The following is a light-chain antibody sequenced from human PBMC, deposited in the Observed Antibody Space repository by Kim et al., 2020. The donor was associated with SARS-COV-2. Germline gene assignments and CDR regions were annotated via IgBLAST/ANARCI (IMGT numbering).Light chain of an antibody. CDR3: QQYHTYPA. Sequence: SESVGDRVTLTCRASQSISSWLSWYQQKPGKAPNILIYDASSLENGVPSRFSGSGSGTDFTLTISSLQPDDFATYYCQQYHTYPAFGQGTKVDIK. CDR1: QSISSW. CDR2: DAS. J-gene: IGKJ1*01. V-gene: IGKV1-5*01.